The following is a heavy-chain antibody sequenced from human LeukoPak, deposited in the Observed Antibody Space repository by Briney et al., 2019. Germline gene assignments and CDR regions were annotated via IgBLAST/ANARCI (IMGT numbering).Heavy chain of an antibody. CDR3: AREVCSSTSCYPGY. V-gene: IGHV3-48*03. Sequence: PGGSLRLSCAASGLTFSSYKMNWVRQAPGKGLEWVPFISSTGSTIYQADSVKGRFTISRDNGKNSLYLQMNSLRAEDTAVYYCAREVCSSTSCYPGYWGQGTLVTVSS. CDR2: ISSTGSTI. CDR1: GLTFSSYK. D-gene: IGHD2-2*01. J-gene: IGHJ4*02.